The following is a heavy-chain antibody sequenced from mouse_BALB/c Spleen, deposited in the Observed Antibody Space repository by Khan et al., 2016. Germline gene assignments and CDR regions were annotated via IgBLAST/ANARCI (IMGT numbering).Heavy chain of an antibody. V-gene: IGHV1-61*01. CDR3: TRSAYGNHPYYAMDY. CDR1: GYSFTRYW. Sequence: QIQLVQSGTELVRPGASVKLSCKASGYSFTRYWMNWVKQRPGQGLEWIGMIHPSASESRLNQKFKDKATLTVDNSSSIAYMQLSSPTSEDSAVYYCTRSAYGNHPYYAMDYWGQGTSVTVSS. D-gene: IGHD2-1*01. CDR2: IHPSASES. J-gene: IGHJ4*01.